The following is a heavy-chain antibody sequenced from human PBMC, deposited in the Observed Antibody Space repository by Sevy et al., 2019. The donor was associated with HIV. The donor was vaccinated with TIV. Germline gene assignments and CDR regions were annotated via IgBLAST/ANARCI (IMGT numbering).Heavy chain of an antibody. J-gene: IGHJ4*02. CDR2: IKSKTYGGTT. Sequence: GGSLRLSCIASGFTLGDYAMSWFRQAPGKGLEWVGFIKSKTYGGTTEHAASVKGRFIISRDDSKNMAYLQMNSLKTEDTAVYYCTRDLYGSGWFYFDYWGQGTLVTVSS. D-gene: IGHD6-19*01. CDR3: TRDLYGSGWFYFDY. CDR1: GFTLGDYA. V-gene: IGHV3-49*03.